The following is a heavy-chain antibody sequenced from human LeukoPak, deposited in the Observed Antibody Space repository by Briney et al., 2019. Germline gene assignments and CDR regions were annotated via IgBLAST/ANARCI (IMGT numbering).Heavy chain of an antibody. CDR1: GGTFSCYA. D-gene: IGHD1-1*01. CDR3: ARVGRPLAPDY. Sequence: SVKVSCKASGGTFSCYAISWVRQAPGQGLEWMGRIIPIFGTANYAQKFQGRVTITTDESTSTAYMELSSLRSEDTAVYYCARVGRPLAPDYWGQGTLVTVSS. CDR2: IIPIFGTA. J-gene: IGHJ4*02. V-gene: IGHV1-69*05.